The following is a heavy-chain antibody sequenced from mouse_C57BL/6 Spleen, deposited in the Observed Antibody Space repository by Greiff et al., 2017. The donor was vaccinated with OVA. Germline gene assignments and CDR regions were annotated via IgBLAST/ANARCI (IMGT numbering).Heavy chain of an antibody. D-gene: IGHD1-1*01. J-gene: IGHJ2*01. CDR3: ARWDTTVVATPFGDY. CDR1: GYTFTDYY. Sequence: EVQLQQSGPELVKPGASVKISCKASGYTFTDYYMNWVKQSHGKSLEWIGDINPNNGGTSYNQKFKGKATLTVDKSSSTAYMELRSLTSEDSAVYYCARWDTTVVATPFGDYWGQGTTLTVSS. CDR2: INPNNGGT. V-gene: IGHV1-26*01.